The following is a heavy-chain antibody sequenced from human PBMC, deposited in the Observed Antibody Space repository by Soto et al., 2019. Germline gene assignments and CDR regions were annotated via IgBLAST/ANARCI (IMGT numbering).Heavy chain of an antibody. Sequence: QVQLVQSGGEVRKPGASVKVSCKASGDTITNYGISWVRQAPGQGLEWMGWISFYNGNTKYAQNLQGRVTLTTDTSTSTAYMKLRSLRSDDTAVYYCARATSLAVAGKERWGQGTLVTVSS. V-gene: IGHV1-18*01. D-gene: IGHD6-19*01. CDR2: ISFYNGNT. CDR1: GDTITNYG. CDR3: ARATSLAVAGKER. J-gene: IGHJ4*02.